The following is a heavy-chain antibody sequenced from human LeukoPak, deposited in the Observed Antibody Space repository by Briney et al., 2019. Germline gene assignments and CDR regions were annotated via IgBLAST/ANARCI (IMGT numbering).Heavy chain of an antibody. Sequence: GGSLRLSCAASGFIFSDSVMSWVRQAPGKGLEWVAAISSTGYTDSADSLKGRFSISRDNSKDTLYLQMNSLRVDDTAIYYCARRTAGAKDLWGKGTTVTVSP. CDR2: ISSTGYT. V-gene: IGHV3-23*05. CDR1: GFIFSDSV. D-gene: IGHD6-19*01. CDR3: ARRTAGAKDL. J-gene: IGHJ6*04.